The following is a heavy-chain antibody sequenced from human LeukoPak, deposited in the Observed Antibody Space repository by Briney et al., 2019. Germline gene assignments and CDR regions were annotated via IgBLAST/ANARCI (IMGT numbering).Heavy chain of an antibody. Sequence: SETLSLTCTVSGVSISSYYWSWIRQPPGKGLEWVGYIYYSGSTNYNPSLKSRVTISVDTSKNQFSLKLSSVTAADTAVYYCARAAKYGSGSYNWFDPWGQRTPVTVSS. D-gene: IGHD3-10*01. J-gene: IGHJ5*02. V-gene: IGHV4-59*01. CDR1: GVSISSYY. CDR3: ARAAKYGSGSYNWFDP. CDR2: IYYSGST.